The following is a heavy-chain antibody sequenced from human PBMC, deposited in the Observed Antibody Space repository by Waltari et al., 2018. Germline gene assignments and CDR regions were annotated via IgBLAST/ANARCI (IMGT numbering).Heavy chain of an antibody. CDR3: AVGRWEPWPNDAFDI. Sequence: QVQLVQSGAEVKKPGASVKVSCKASGYTFTSYAMHWVRQAPGQRLEWMGWINAGNGNTKYSQKFQGRVTITRDTSASTAYMELSSLRSENTAVYYWAVGRWEPWPNDAFDIWGQGTMVTVSS. CDR2: INAGNGNT. CDR1: GYTFTSYA. J-gene: IGHJ3*02. V-gene: IGHV1-3*01. D-gene: IGHD1-26*01.